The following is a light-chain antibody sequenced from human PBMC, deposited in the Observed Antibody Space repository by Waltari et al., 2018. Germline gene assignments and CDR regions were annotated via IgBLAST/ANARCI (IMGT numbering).Light chain of an antibody. J-gene: IGLJ3*02. Sequence: QSALTQPASVSGSPGQSITISCPGTSSDVGGYDYVSWYQQLPGKAPKLIIYDVTKRPSEISNRFSGSKSGNTAALTISGLQAEDEADYYCSSYTSSSSFKLFGGGTKLAVL. CDR3: SSYTSSSSFKL. CDR1: SSDVGGYDY. CDR2: DVT. V-gene: IGLV2-14*03.